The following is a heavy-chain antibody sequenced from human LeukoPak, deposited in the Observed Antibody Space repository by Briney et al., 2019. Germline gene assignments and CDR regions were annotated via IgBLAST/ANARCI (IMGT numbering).Heavy chain of an antibody. CDR3: AIGEDGTGDYRPTYFDS. CDR2: IKQDGSEK. CDR1: GFTFSSYW. V-gene: IGHV3-7*01. D-gene: IGHD4-17*01. Sequence: GGSLRLSCAASGFTFSSYWMSWVRQAPGKGLEWVANIKQDGSEKYYVDSVKGRFAISRDNAKNSLYLQTSSLRADDTAVYYCAIGEDGTGDYRPTYFDSWGQGTLVTVSS. J-gene: IGHJ4*02.